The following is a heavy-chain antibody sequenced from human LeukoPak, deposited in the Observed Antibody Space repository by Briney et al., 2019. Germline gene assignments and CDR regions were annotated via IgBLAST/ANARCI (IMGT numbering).Heavy chain of an antibody. CDR3: ARDNPSSGWYGYYYGMDV. CDR2: IKQDGSEK. Sequence: PGGSLRLSCAASGFTFSNYAMNWVRQAPGKGLEWVANIKQDGSEKYYVDSVKGRFTISRDNAKNSLYLQMNSLRAEDTAVYYCARDNPSSGWYGYYYGMDVWGQGTTVTVSS. D-gene: IGHD6-19*01. J-gene: IGHJ6*02. CDR1: GFTFSNYA. V-gene: IGHV3-7*01.